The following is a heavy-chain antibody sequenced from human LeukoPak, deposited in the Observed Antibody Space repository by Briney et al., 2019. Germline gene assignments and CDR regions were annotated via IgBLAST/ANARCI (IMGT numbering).Heavy chain of an antibody. CDR2: ISYDGSNK. Sequence: GGSLRLSCAASGFTFSSYAMHWVRQAPGKGLEWVAVISYDGSNKYYADSVKGRFTISRDNSKNTLYLQMNSLRAEDTAVYYCARRDSGDGDYVWGQGTLVTVSS. J-gene: IGHJ4*02. V-gene: IGHV3-30-3*01. CDR1: GFTFSSYA. D-gene: IGHD4-17*01. CDR3: ARRDSGDGDYV.